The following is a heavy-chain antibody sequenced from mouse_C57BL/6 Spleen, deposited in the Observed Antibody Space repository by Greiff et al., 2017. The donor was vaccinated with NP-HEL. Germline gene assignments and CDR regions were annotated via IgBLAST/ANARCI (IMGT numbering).Heavy chain of an antibody. CDR2: IDPEDGET. Sequence: EVLLQQSGAELVKPGASVKLSCTASGFNIKDYYMHWVKQRTEQGLEWIGRIDPEDGETKYALKFQGKATITADTSSNTAYLQLSSLTSEDTAVYYCARRYYGSLFAYWGQGTLVAVSA. CDR1: GFNIKDYY. J-gene: IGHJ3*01. CDR3: ARRYYGSLFAY. V-gene: IGHV14-2*01. D-gene: IGHD1-1*01.